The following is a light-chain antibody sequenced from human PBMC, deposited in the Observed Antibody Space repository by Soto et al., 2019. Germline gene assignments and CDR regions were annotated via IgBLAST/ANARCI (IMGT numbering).Light chain of an antibody. Sequence: QSVLTQPPSASGTPGQRVTISCSGSSSNIGSNSVNWYQQLPGTAPKLLIYSNSQRPSGVPDRFSGSKSGTSASLAISGLQSEDEADYYCATWDDSLNGRVFGTGTQLTVL. V-gene: IGLV1-44*01. CDR2: SNS. CDR1: SSNIGSNS. J-gene: IGLJ1*01. CDR3: ATWDDSLNGRV.